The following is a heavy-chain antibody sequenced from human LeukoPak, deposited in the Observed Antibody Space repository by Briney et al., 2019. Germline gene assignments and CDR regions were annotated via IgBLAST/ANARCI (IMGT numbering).Heavy chain of an antibody. Sequence: ASVKVSCKASGYTFTSYGISWVRQAPGQGLEWMGWISAYNGNTNYAQKLQGRVTMTTDTSTSTAYMELRSLRSDDTAVYCCARGLPNDISNWFDPWGQGTLVTVSS. J-gene: IGHJ5*02. CDR3: ARGLPNDISNWFDP. CDR2: ISAYNGNT. D-gene: IGHD3-9*01. V-gene: IGHV1-18*01. CDR1: GYTFTSYG.